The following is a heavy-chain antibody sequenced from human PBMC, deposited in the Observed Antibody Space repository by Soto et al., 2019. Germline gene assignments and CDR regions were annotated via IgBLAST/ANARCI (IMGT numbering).Heavy chain of an antibody. CDR3: TRDGMTTGDT. J-gene: IGHJ4*02. Sequence: PSGTLSLTCIVSGVSVTSYTSSWVRQPANKGLEWIGRVCSSVSATYSPSLKSRVRISMDTPENRISLKLDSVTAADAGVYYYTRDGMTTGDTWGPGTLVTVSS. CDR2: VCSSVSA. CDR1: GVSVTSYT. V-gene: IGHV4-4*07. D-gene: IGHD2-21*02.